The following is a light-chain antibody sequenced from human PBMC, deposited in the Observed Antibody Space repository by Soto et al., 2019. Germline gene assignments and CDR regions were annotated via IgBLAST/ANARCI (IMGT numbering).Light chain of an antibody. V-gene: IGKV3-20*01. CDR3: QQYGSSPWT. Sequence: EIVLTQSPATLSLSPGERATLSCRASQSVSSSYLAWYQQKPGQAPRPLIYGASSRAIGIPDRFSGSGSGTDFTITISRLEPEDFAVYYSQQYGSSPWTFGQGTKVEIK. CDR2: GAS. J-gene: IGKJ1*01. CDR1: QSVSSSY.